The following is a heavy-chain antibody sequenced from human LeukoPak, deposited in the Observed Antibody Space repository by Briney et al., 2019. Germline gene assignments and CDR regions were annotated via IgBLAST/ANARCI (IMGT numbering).Heavy chain of an antibody. J-gene: IGHJ6*03. CDR1: GGSISSYY. CDR2: IYTSGST. CDR3: ARGTGNYYYYYMDV. Sequence: SETLSLTCTVSGGSISSYYWSWIRQPAGKGLEWIGRIYTSGSTNYNPSLKSRVTMSVDTSKNQFSLKLSSGSAADTAVYYCARGTGNYYYYYMDVWGKGTTVTVSS. D-gene: IGHD1-1*01. V-gene: IGHV4-4*07.